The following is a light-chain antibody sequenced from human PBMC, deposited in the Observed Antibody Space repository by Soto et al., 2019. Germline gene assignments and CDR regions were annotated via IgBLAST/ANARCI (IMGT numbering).Light chain of an antibody. J-gene: IGLJ2*01. CDR1: SGHSSYA. CDR3: QTWGTGFQF. CDR2: LNNDGSH. Sequence: QSALTQSPSASASLGASVKLTCTLSSGHSSYAIAWHQKQPGKGPRYLMDLNNDGSHTKGVGIPDRFSGSSSGADRYLIISSLQSEDEADYYCQTWGTGFQFFGGGTKVTVL. V-gene: IGLV4-69*01.